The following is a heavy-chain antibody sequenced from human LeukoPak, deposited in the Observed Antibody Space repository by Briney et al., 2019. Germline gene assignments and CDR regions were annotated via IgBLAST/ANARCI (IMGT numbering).Heavy chain of an antibody. Sequence: PGGSLRLSCAASGFTFSSYSMNWVRQAPGKGLEWVSSISSSSSYIYYADSVKGRFTISRDTANNSLYLQINSLRAEDTAVYYCARRYCSSTSCSPFDYWGQGTLVTVSS. V-gene: IGHV3-21*01. CDR3: ARRYCSSTSCSPFDY. CDR1: GFTFSSYS. J-gene: IGHJ4*02. CDR2: ISSSSSYI. D-gene: IGHD2-2*01.